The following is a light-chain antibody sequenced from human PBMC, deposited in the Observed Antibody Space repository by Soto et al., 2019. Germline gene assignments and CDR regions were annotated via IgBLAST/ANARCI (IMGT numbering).Light chain of an antibody. J-gene: IGLJ1*01. Sequence: QSVLTQPASVSGSPGQSITISCTGTSSDVGADNYVSWYQQHPGKAPKLIIYEVTNRPSGVSNRFSGSQSGNTASLTISGLQAEDGADYFCSSYTTSNTPLYVFGTGTKLTVL. CDR3: SSYTTSNTPLYV. CDR2: EVT. CDR1: SSDVGADNY. V-gene: IGLV2-14*01.